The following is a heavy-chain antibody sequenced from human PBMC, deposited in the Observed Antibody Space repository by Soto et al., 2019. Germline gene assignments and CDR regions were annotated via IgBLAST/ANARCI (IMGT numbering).Heavy chain of an antibody. CDR3: ARDVGSSGSSFDP. D-gene: IGHD3-22*01. Sequence: QVQLQESGPGLVKPSETLSLTCTVSGGSISSYYWSWIRQPPGKGLEWIGYIYYSGSTNYNPSLERRVTISVDTSKNQFSLKLSSVTAADTAVYYCARDVGSSGSSFDPWGQGTLVTVSS. CDR2: IYYSGST. CDR1: GGSISSYY. V-gene: IGHV4-59*01. J-gene: IGHJ5*02.